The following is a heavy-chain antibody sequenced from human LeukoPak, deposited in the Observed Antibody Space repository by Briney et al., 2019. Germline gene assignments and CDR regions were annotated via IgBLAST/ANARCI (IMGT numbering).Heavy chain of an antibody. J-gene: IGHJ6*03. D-gene: IGHD1-26*01. CDR1: GFTFSSYA. CDR2: ISGSGGST. CDR3: AKGSGSLLDYYYYYMDV. V-gene: IGHV3-23*01. Sequence: AGGSLRLSCAASGFTFSSYAMSWVRQAPGKGLEWVSAISGSGGSTYYADSVKGRFTISRDNSKNTLYLQMNSLRAEDTAVYYCAKGSGSLLDYYYYYMDVWGKGTTVTISS.